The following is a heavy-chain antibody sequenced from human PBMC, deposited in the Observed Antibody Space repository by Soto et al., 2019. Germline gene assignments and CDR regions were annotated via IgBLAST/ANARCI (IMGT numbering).Heavy chain of an antibody. CDR1: GYSFTSYW. J-gene: IGHJ4*02. CDR2: IYPGDSDT. CDR3: ASRDGSSPREEESLYFDY. V-gene: IGHV5-51*01. Sequence: GESLKISCKGSGYSFTSYWIGWVRQMPGKGLEWMGIIYPGDSDTRYSPSFQGQVTISADKSISTAYLQWSSLKASDTAMYYCASRDGSSPREEESLYFDYRGQGTLVTVSS. D-gene: IGHD6-6*01.